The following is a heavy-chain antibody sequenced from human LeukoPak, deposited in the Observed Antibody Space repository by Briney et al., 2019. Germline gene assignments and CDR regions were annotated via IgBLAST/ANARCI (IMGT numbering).Heavy chain of an antibody. CDR2: ISSSGSTI. J-gene: IGHJ4*02. V-gene: IGHV3-48*03. Sequence: GGSLRLSCAASGFTFSSYEMNWVRQAPGKGLEWVSYISSSGSTIYYADSVKGRFTISRDSAKNSLYLQMNSLRAEDTAVYYCAKARYCTNGVCSHFDYWGQGTLVTVSS. CDR1: GFTFSSYE. D-gene: IGHD2-8*01. CDR3: AKARYCTNGVCSHFDY.